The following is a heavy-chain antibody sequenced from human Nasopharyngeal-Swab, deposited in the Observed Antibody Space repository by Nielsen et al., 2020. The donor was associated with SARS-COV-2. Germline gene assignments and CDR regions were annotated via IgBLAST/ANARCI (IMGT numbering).Heavy chain of an antibody. CDR3: AKTNDYNLGGWYDP. D-gene: IGHD5-24*01. CDR2: ISWNSGNI. V-gene: IGHV3-9*01. Sequence: GGSLRLSCAASGFTFDDYAMHWVRQVPGKGLEWVSGISWNSGNIGYADSVKGRFTISRDNAKNSLFLQMNSLRAEDTALYYCAKTNDYNLGGWYDPWGQGTLVTVAS. J-gene: IGHJ5*02. CDR1: GFTFDDYA.